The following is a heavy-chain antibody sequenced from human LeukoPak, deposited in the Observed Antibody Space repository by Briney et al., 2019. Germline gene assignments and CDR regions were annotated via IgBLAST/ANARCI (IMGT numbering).Heavy chain of an antibody. D-gene: IGHD3-22*01. CDR2: INPNSGGT. V-gene: IGHV1-2*02. CDR1: GYTFTCYY. Sequence: ASVKVSCKASGYTFTCYYMHWVRQAPGQGLEWMGWINPNSGGTNYAQKFQGRVTMTRDMSISTAYMELSRLRSDDTAVYYCARRRDYYDSSGYYYEYYYFDYWGQGTLVTVSS. CDR3: ARRRDYYDSSGYYYEYYYFDY. J-gene: IGHJ4*02.